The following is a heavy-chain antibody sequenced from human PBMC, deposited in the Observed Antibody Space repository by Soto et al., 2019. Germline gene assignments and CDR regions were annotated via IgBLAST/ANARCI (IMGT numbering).Heavy chain of an antibody. Sequence: SETLSLTYTVSGGSISSGDYYWSWIRQPPGKGLEWIGYIYYSGSTYYNPSLKSRVTISVDTSKNQFSLKLSSVTAADTAVYYCARSYYDFWSGYYGGIDPWGQGTLVTVSS. CDR2: IYYSGST. V-gene: IGHV4-30-4*01. CDR1: GGSISSGDYY. D-gene: IGHD3-3*01. CDR3: ARSYYDFWSGYYGGIDP. J-gene: IGHJ5*02.